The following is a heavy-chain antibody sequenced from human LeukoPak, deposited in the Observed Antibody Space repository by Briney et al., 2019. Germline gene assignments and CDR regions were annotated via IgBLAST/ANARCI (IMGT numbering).Heavy chain of an antibody. Sequence: ASVKVSCKASGYTFTGYYMHWVRQAPGQGLEWMGWINPNSGGTNYAQKFQGRVTMTRDTSISTAYMELSSLRSEDTAVYYCAGRSSWSDAFDIWGQGTMVTVSS. CDR2: INPNSGGT. D-gene: IGHD6-13*01. V-gene: IGHV1-2*02. J-gene: IGHJ3*02. CDR1: GYTFTGYY. CDR3: AGRSSWSDAFDI.